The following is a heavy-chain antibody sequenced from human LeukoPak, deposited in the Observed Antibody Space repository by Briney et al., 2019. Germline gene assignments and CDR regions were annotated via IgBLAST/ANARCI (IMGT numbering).Heavy chain of an antibody. J-gene: IGHJ4*02. CDR2: IYYSGST. CDR3: ARVGRTTVVTPRNYFDY. CDR1: GGSISSHY. D-gene: IGHD4-23*01. Sequence: SETLSLTCTVSGGSISSHYWSWIRQPPGKGLGWIGYIYYSGSTNYNPSLKSRVPISVDTSKTQFSLKLSSVPAADTAVYYCARVGRTTVVTPRNYFDYWGQGTLVTASS. V-gene: IGHV4-59*11.